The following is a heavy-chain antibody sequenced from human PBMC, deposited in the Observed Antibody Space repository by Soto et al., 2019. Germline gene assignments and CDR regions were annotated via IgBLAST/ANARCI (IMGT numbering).Heavy chain of an antibody. Sequence: GASVKVSCKASGYTFTSYGISWVRQAPGQGLEWMGWISAYNGNTNYAQKLQGRVTMTTDTSTSTAYMELRSLRSDDTAVYYCARDQRLWFGELRVPNWFDPWGQGTLVTVSS. J-gene: IGHJ5*02. CDR1: GYTFTSYG. CDR2: ISAYNGNT. V-gene: IGHV1-18*01. CDR3: ARDQRLWFGELRVPNWFDP. D-gene: IGHD3-10*01.